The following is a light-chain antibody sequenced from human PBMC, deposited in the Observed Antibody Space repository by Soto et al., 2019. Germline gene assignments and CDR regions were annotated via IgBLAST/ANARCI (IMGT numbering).Light chain of an antibody. Sequence: EIVMTQSPATLSVSPGERATLSCRASQSVSSNLAWYQQKPGQAPRLLISGASNRATGIPAMFSGSGSGTEFTLTISSLQSEDFAGYYCQQYNNWPLYTFGQGTKLEIK. CDR2: GAS. V-gene: IGKV3-15*01. CDR1: QSVSSN. CDR3: QQYNNWPLYT. J-gene: IGKJ2*01.